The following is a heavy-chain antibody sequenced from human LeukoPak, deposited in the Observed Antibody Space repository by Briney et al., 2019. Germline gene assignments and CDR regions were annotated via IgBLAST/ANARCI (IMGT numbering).Heavy chain of an antibody. CDR3: ARGRIAVAGTTSWNLGY. J-gene: IGHJ4*02. Sequence: GGSLRLSCAASGFTFSSYGMHWVRQAPGKGLEWVAVIWYDGSNKYYADSVKGRFTISRDNSKNTLYLQMNSLRAEDTAVYYCARGRIAVAGTTSWNLGYWGQGTLVTVSS. V-gene: IGHV3-33*08. D-gene: IGHD6-19*01. CDR2: IWYDGSNK. CDR1: GFTFSSYG.